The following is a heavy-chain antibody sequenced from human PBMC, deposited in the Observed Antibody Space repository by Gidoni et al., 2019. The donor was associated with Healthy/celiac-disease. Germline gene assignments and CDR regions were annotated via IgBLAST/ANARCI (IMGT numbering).Heavy chain of an antibody. Sequence: EEPLVESGGGLVQPGGSLRLSCAVSGFTFSSYEMNWVRQAPGKGLECVSYISQTGNTRHFADSVKGRFTISRDNAKNSLYLQTNSLRAEDTAVYYCARVTRDSSSFDYWGQGTLVTVSS. J-gene: IGHJ4*02. CDR1: GFTFSSYE. D-gene: IGHD6-13*01. CDR3: ARVTRDSSSFDY. V-gene: IGHV3-48*03. CDR2: ISQTGNTR.